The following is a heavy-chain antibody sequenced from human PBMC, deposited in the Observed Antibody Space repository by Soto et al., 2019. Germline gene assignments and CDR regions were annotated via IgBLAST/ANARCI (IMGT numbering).Heavy chain of an antibody. Sequence: ASVKGSCKASGYTFTGYYLQWVRQATGQGLEWMGIINPSGGSTSYSQNFHGRVTMTKDTSTSTVYMELSRLRSEDTAVYYCARDALLGTIFSYNYYGMDVWGQGTRVTVSS. CDR3: ARDALLGTIFSYNYYGMDV. D-gene: IGHD3-3*01. CDR2: INPSGGST. J-gene: IGHJ6*02. CDR1: GYTFTGYY. V-gene: IGHV1-46*01.